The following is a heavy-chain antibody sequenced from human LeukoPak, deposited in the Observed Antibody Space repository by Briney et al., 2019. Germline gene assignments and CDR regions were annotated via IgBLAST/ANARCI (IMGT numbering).Heavy chain of an antibody. CDR2: ISDSGNT. CDR1: GFTFSSHG. CDR3: AKAPVTTCRGAYCYPFDY. J-gene: IGHJ4*02. Sequence: GGSLRLSCAASGFTFSSHGMNWVRQAPGKGLEWVSAISDSGNTYHADSVKGRFTISRDSSKNTLFLQMNRLRPEDAAVYYCAKAPVTTCRGAYCYPFDYWGQGTLVTVSS. V-gene: IGHV3-23*01. D-gene: IGHD2-21*01.